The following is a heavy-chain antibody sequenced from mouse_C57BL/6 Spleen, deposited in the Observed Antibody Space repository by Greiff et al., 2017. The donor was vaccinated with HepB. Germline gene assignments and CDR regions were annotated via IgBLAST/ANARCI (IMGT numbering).Heavy chain of an antibody. CDR1: GYTFTSYT. D-gene: IGHD1-1*01. CDR3: ARRGITTVVPRYFDV. Sequence: VQLQQSGAELARPGASVKMSCKASGYTFTSYTMHWVKQRPGQGLEWIGYINPSSGYTQYKQKFKDKTTLTADKSSSTAYMPLSSLTSEDSSVYYCARRGITTVVPRYFDVWGTGTTVTVSS. CDR2: INPSSGYT. V-gene: IGHV1-4*01. J-gene: IGHJ1*03.